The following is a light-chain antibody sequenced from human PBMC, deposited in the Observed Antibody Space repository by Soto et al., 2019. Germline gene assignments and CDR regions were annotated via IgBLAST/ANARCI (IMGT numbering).Light chain of an antibody. Sequence: DIQMTQSPSTLSASVGDRVTITCRASQSITSRLAWYQQKPGKAPKLLIYDASSLESGVPSRFSGSGSATEFTLTITGLQPDDFATYYCQQYENYWTFGQGTKVDIK. CDR3: QQYENYWT. CDR1: QSITSR. V-gene: IGKV1-5*01. CDR2: DAS. J-gene: IGKJ1*01.